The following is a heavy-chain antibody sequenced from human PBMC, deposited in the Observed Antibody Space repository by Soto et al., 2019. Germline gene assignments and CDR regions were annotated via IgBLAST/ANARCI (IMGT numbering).Heavy chain of an antibody. Sequence: EAPLLGSGGQLVQPGGSLRLSCAASGFTFSTYTMIWVRQAPGKGLEWVAGIFPGGSTYYANSVKGRFTISRDHSQSSVFLQMSSLRDEDTAVYYCAKDRQPDAIWTFDLWGQGTLVTVSS. D-gene: IGHD2-21*01. CDR2: IFPGGST. CDR1: GFTFSTYT. CDR3: AKDRQPDAIWTFDL. V-gene: IGHV3-23*03. J-gene: IGHJ4*02.